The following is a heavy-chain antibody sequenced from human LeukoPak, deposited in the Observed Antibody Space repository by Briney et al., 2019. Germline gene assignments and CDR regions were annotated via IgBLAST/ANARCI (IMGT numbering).Heavy chain of an antibody. CDR3: ARDLAWGAY. J-gene: IGHJ4*02. CDR1: GFTFSRYW. D-gene: IGHD4/OR15-4a*01. V-gene: IGHV3-21*01. Sequence: PGGSLRLSCVGSGFTFSRYWLNWVRQAPGKGLEWVSSITSSSSSIYSADSVKGRLTISRDNAKNSLYLEMNSLRDEDTAVYYCARDLAWGAYWGQGTLVTVSS. CDR2: ITSSSSSI.